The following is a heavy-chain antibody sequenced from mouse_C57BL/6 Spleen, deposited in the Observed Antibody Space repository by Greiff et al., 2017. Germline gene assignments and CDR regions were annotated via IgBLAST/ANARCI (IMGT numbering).Heavy chain of an antibody. CDR2: IDPSDSET. D-gene: IGHD1-1*01. CDR3: ARKKDGYYFDY. CDR1: GYTFTSYW. V-gene: IGHV1-52*01. Sequence: QVHVKQPGAELVRPGSSVKLSCKASGYTFTSYWMHWVKQRPIQGLEWIGNIDPSDSETHYNQKFKDKATLTVDKSSSTAYMQLSSLTSEDSAVYYCARKKDGYYFDYWGQGTTLTVSS. J-gene: IGHJ2*01.